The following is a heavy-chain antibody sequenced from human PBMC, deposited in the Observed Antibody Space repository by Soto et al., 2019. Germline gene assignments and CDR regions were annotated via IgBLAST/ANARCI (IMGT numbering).Heavy chain of an antibody. CDR3: ARDRLMVRGVKYYYYYYGMDV. J-gene: IGHJ6*02. CDR2: ISAYNGNI. CDR1: GYTFTSYG. V-gene: IGHV1-18*01. D-gene: IGHD3-10*01. Sequence: QVQLVQSGAEVKKPGASVKVSCKASGYTFTSYGISWVRQAPGQGLEWMGWISAYNGNINYAQKLQGRVTMTTDTSTSTAYMELRSLRSDDTAVYYCARDRLMVRGVKYYYYYYGMDVWGQGTTVTVSS.